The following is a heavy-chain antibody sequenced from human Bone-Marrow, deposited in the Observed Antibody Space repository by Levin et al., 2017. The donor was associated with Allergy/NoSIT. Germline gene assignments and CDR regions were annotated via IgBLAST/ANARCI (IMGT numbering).Heavy chain of an antibody. CDR2: INPNSGDT. J-gene: IGHJ3*02. CDR1: GYTFTGHY. D-gene: IGHD3-9*01. CDR3: ARLDATLTPHDAFDI. Sequence: GASVKVSCKASGYTFTGHYMHWVRQAPGQGLEWMGRINPNSGDTDYAQKFRGRVSMTRDTSVSTAYMEMSSLRSDDTAVYYCARLDATLTPHDAFDIWGQGTMVTVSS. V-gene: IGHV1-2*06.